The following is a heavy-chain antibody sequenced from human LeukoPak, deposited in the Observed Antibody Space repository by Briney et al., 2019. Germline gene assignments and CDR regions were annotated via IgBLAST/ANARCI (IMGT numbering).Heavy chain of an antibody. CDR2: IYTSGST. J-gene: IGHJ4*02. D-gene: IGHD3-22*01. V-gene: IGHV4-4*07. Sequence: SETLSLTCTVSGGSISSYFWTWIRQPAGKGLEWIGRIYTSGSTDDNPSLKSRVTMSVDTSKNQFSLKLYSVTAADTAVYYCARESKSYDGSGYYHDSWGQGTLVTVSS. CDR1: GGSISSYF. CDR3: ARESKSYDGSGYYHDS.